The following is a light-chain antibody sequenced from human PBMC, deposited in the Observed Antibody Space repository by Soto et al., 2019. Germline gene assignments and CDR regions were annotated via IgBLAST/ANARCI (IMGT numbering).Light chain of an antibody. CDR3: QSNYILPWA. J-gene: IGKJ1*01. V-gene: IGKV1-39*01. CDR2: SAS. Sequence: DIHVTQSQPSLSASVGYRVTITCRASQYIGNYLNWYQHKPGEAPKLLIYSASSLQVGVASRFSGSASGTDFTLTIDSLQADDFASYYCQSNYILPWAFGQGTKVDI. CDR1: QYIGNY.